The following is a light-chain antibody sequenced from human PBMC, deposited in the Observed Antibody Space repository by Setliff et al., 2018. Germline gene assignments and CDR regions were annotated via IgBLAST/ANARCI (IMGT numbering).Light chain of an antibody. J-gene: IGLJ1*01. Sequence: QSALTQPRSVSGSPGQSVTISCTGTSGDVGGYNYVSWYQQHPGKAPKLMIYDVSKRPSGVPDRFSGSKSGNTASLTISGLRAEDEADYYCCSYAGSYTSLYVFGTGTKV. CDR1: SGDVGGYNY. CDR2: DVS. CDR3: CSYAGSYTSLYV. V-gene: IGLV2-11*01.